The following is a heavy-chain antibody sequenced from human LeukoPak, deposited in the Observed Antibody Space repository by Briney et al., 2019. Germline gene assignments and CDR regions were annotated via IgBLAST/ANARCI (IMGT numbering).Heavy chain of an antibody. CDR2: ISSSSSYI. CDR1: GFTFDDYA. V-gene: IGHV3-21*04. D-gene: IGHD6-6*01. Sequence: GGSLRLSCAASGFTFDDYAMHWVRQAPGKGLEWVSSISSSSSYIYYADSVKGRFTISRDNAKNSLYLQMNSLRAEDTAVYYCARDFTVDSGSSTFDYWGQGTLVTVSS. CDR3: ARDFTVDSGSSTFDY. J-gene: IGHJ4*02.